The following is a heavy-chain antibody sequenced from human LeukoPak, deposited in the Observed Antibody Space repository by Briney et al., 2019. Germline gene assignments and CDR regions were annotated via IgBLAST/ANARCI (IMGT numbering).Heavy chain of an antibody. D-gene: IGHD5-12*01. V-gene: IGHV1-2*02. J-gene: IGHJ4*02. CDR3: ARTDIVATIGDY. CDR2: INPNSGGT. CDR1: GYTFTGYY. Sequence: GASVKVSCKASGYTFTGYYMHWVRQAPGQGLEWMGWINPNSGGTNYAQKFQGRVTMTRDTSISTACMELSRLRSDDTAVYYCARTDIVATIGDYWGQGTLVTVSS.